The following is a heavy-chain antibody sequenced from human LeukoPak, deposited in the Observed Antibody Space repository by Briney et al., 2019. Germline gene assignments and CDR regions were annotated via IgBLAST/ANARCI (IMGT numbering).Heavy chain of an antibody. V-gene: IGHV4-34*01. CDR2: INPSGST. CDR1: GGSFSGYY. Sequence: ETLSLTCAVYGGSFSGYYWSWIRQPPGKGLEWIGEINPSGSTNYNPSLKSRVTISVDTSKNQFSLKLSSVTAADTAVYYCASAYYDFWSGYPPPPYYFDYWGQGTLVTVSS. J-gene: IGHJ4*02. D-gene: IGHD3-3*01. CDR3: ASAYYDFWSGYPPPPYYFDY.